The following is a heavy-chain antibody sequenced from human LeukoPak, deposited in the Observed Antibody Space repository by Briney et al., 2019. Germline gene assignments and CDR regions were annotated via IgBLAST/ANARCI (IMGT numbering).Heavy chain of an antibody. D-gene: IGHD6-13*01. J-gene: IGHJ5*02. CDR1: GGSFSGYY. CDR2: INHSGST. CDR3: ARCIAAAGVDP. V-gene: IGHV4-34*01. Sequence: SETLSLTCAVYGGSFSGYYWSWIRQPPGKGLEWIGEINHSGSTNYNPSLKSRVTISVDTSKNQFSLKLSSVTAADTAVYYCARCIAAAGVDPWGQGTLVTVYS.